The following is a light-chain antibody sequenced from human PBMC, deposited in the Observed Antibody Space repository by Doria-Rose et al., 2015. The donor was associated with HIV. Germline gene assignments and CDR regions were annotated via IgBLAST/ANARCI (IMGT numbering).Light chain of an antibody. CDR1: QSLVHSDGNTY. Sequence: TQSPLSLPVTLGQPASISCRSSQSLVHSDGNTYLNWFQQRPGQSPRRLIYKVSNRDSGVPDRFSGSGSGTDFTLKISRVEAEDVGVCYCMQGTHWPPITFGQGTRLEIK. V-gene: IGKV2-30*02. CDR3: MQGTHWPPIT. J-gene: IGKJ5*01. CDR2: KVS.